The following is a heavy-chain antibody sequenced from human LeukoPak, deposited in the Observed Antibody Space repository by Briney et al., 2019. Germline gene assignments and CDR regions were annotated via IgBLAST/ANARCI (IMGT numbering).Heavy chain of an antibody. CDR3: AREVGGGASGQ. J-gene: IGHJ4*02. V-gene: IGHV3-66*01. Sequence: GGSLRLSCAASGFTVSSNYMSWVRQVPGKGLEWVSVIYSDGTISYADSVKGRFTISSDNSENTLYLQMNSLRVEDTAVYYCAREVGGGASGQWGQGTLVTVSS. CDR2: IYSDGTI. CDR1: GFTVSSNY. D-gene: IGHD3-16*01.